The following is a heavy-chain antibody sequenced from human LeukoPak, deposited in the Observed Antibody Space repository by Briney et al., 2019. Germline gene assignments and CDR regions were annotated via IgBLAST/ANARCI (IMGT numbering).Heavy chain of an antibody. CDR2: INHSGST. CDR1: GGSFSGYY. CDR3: ARAPIIWFGELYFDY. Sequence: SETLSLTCAVYGGSFSGYYWSWIRQPPGKGLEWIGEINHSGSTNYNPSLKSRVTISVGTSKNQFSLKLSSVTAADTAVYYCARAPIIWFGELYFDYWGQGTLVTVSS. D-gene: IGHD3-10*01. J-gene: IGHJ4*02. V-gene: IGHV4-34*01.